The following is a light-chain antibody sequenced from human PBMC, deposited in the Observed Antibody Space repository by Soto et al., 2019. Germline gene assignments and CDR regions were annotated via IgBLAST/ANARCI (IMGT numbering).Light chain of an antibody. V-gene: IGKV3-11*01. CDR2: DAS. CDR1: QSVSTY. J-gene: IGKJ4*01. CDR3: QQHSDWVT. Sequence: EIVLTQSPATLSLSPGERGTLSCRASQSVSTYLAWYQQKPGQAPRLLIYDASNRATGIQARFSGSGSGTDFTLTISYIEPEDFACYYCQQHSDWVTFGGGTKVEI.